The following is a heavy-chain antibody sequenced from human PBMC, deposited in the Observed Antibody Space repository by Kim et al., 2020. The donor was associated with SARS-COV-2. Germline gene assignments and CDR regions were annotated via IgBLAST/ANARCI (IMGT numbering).Heavy chain of an antibody. D-gene: IGHD6-13*01. CDR3: AYSSSWYAHFDY. J-gene: IGHJ4*02. Sequence: YYADSVKGRFTISRDNSKNTLYLQMNSLRAEDKAVYYCAYSSSWYAHFDYWGQGTLVTVSS. V-gene: IGHV3-23*01.